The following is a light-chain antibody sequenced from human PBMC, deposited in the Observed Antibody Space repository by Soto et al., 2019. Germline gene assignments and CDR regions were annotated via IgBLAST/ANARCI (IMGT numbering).Light chain of an antibody. CDR1: QSVLSSSNSLNY. Sequence: DIVMTQSPDSLAASLGESATINCKSSQSVLSSSNSLNYLTWFQQMPGQPPRLLIYWASTRESGVPARFSGSGSGTDFTLTISSLQAEDVAVYYLQQYYSAPYTFGRGTKLEIK. V-gene: IGKV4-1*01. J-gene: IGKJ2*01. CDR2: WAS. CDR3: QQYYSAPYT.